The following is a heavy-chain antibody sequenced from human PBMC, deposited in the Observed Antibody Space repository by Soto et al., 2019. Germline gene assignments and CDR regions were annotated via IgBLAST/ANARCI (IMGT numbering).Heavy chain of an antibody. CDR2: IYYSGST. CDR3: ARVTDSSGPFDY. D-gene: IGHD3-22*01. CDR1: GGSISSGGYY. V-gene: IGHV4-31*03. Sequence: PSETLSLTCTVSGGSISSGGYYWSWIRQHPGKGLEWIGYIYYSGSTYYNPSLKSRVTISVDTSKNQFSLKLSSVTAADTAVYYCARVTDSSGPFDYWGQGTLVTVSS. J-gene: IGHJ4*02.